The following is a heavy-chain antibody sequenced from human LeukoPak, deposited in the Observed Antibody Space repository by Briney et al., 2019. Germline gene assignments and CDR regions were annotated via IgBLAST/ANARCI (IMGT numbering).Heavy chain of an antibody. V-gene: IGHV3-30*02. Sequence: GGSLRLSCAPSGFTFSSYVMHWVRPAPPKGLDWVAFIQNDGSNKYYADSVKGRFTISRDNSKKTLYLQTNSLRPEDTAVYYCAKDKTVSSYYFYYYMDVWGKGTTVTVA. CDR3: AKDKTVSSYYFYYYMDV. J-gene: IGHJ6*03. CDR2: IQNDGSNK. D-gene: IGHD4-17*01. CDR1: GFTFSSYV.